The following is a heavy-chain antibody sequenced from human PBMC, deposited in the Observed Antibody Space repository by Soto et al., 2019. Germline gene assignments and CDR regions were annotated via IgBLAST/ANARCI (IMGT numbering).Heavy chain of an antibody. J-gene: IGHJ4*02. V-gene: IGHV3-23*01. D-gene: IGHD2-15*01. CDR3: RVPVVVVAATYFDY. Sequence: EVQLLESGGGLVQPGGSLRLSCAASGFTFSSYAMSWVRQAPGKGLEWVSAISGSGGSTYYADSVKGRFTISRDNSKNTLYLQMNSLRAEDTAVYHCRVPVVVVAATYFDYWGQGTLVTVSS. CDR2: ISGSGGST. CDR1: GFTFSSYA.